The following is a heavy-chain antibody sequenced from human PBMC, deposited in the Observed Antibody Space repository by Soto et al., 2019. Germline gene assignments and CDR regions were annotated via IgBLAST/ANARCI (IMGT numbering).Heavy chain of an antibody. CDR2: INAGNGNT. D-gene: IGHD3-9*01. CDR1: GYTFTSYA. V-gene: IGHV1-3*01. CDR3: ARGDILTGPYFDY. Sequence: ASVKVSCKASGYTFTSYAMHWVRQAPGQRLEWMGWINAGNGNTKYSQKFQGRVTTTRDTSASTAYMELSSLRSEDTAVYYCARGDILTGPYFDYWGQGTLVTVSS. J-gene: IGHJ4*02.